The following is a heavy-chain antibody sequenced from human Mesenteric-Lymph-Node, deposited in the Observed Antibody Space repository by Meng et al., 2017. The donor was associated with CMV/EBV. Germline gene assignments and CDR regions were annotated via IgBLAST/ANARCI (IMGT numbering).Heavy chain of an antibody. CDR2: IKSKTDGGTT. J-gene: IGHJ1*01. V-gene: IGHV3-15*01. D-gene: IGHD2-2*01. CDR1: AFTFSNYW. Sequence: GESLKISCTASAFTFSNYWMSWVRQAPGKGLEWVGRIKSKTDGGTTDYAAPVKGRFTISRDDSKNTLYLQMNSLKTEDTAVYYCTAVVPAAMDAEYFQHWGQGTLVTVSS. CDR3: TAVVPAAMDAEYFQH.